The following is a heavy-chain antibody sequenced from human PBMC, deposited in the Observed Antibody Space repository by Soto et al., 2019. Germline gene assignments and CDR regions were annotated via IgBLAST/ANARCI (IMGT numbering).Heavy chain of an antibody. CDR3: VRDHDYGDHFDY. CDR2: INSDGSST. CDR1: GFTFSSYW. V-gene: IGHV3-74*01. D-gene: IGHD4-17*01. J-gene: IGHJ4*02. Sequence: VGSLRLSCAASGFTFSSYWMHWVRQAPGKGLLWVSRINSDGSSTSYADSVKGRFTISRDNAKNTLYLQMNSLRAEDTVVYYCVRDHDYGDHFDYWGQGTLVTVSS.